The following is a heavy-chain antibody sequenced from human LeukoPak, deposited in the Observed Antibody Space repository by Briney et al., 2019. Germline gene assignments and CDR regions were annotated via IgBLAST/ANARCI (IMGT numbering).Heavy chain of an antibody. V-gene: IGHV3-48*04. CDR3: ARDPALVVPADAFDI. CDR2: ISSSSSTI. D-gene: IGHD2-2*01. Sequence: GGSLRLSCAASGFPFDIYNMNWVRQAPGKGLEWVSYISSSSSTIYYADSVKGRFTISRDNAKNSLYLQMNSLRAEDTAVYYCARDPALVVPADAFDIWGQGTMVTVSS. CDR1: GFPFDIYN. J-gene: IGHJ3*02.